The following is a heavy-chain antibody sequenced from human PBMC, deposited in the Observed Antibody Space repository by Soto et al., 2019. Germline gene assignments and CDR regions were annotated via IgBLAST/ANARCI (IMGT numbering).Heavy chain of an antibody. CDR1: GFPFSSYA. D-gene: IGHD3-16*01. J-gene: IGHJ3*02. V-gene: IGHV3-23*01. CDR2: ISGSDVLT. CDR3: AKGGYYSVFEI. Sequence: EMQLLESGGGLVQPGGSLRLSCVASGFPFSSYAMSWVRQTTGQGLEWVSGISGSDVLTYYADTVKGRFTISRDNSNNSLSLQVHSLRVEDAAFYLCAKGGYYSVFEIWGQGTMVTVSA.